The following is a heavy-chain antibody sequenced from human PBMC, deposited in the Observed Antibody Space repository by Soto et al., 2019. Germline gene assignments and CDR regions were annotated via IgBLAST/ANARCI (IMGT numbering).Heavy chain of an antibody. Sequence: EVELLESGGGLVQPGGSLRLSCAASGLTFSSYAMSWVRQAPGKGLEWVSAISGSGVSTYYADSVKGRFTISRDNSKNTLYLQMNSLRAEDTAVYYCANLGQYYDFWSGTDLDFDYWGQGTLVTVSS. CDR2: ISGSGVST. D-gene: IGHD3-3*01. J-gene: IGHJ4*02. V-gene: IGHV3-23*01. CDR3: ANLGQYYDFWSGTDLDFDY. CDR1: GLTFSSYA.